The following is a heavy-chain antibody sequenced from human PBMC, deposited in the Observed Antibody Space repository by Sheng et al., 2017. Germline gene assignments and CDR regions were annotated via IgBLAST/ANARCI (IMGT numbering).Heavy chain of an antibody. CDR1: GGTFSSYA. CDR3: ARGRHSDSSGNYYNFDY. Sequence: QVQLVQSGAEVKKPGSSVKVSCKASGGTFSSYAISWVRQAAGQGLEWMGWMNPNNGNTGYAQKFQGRVTMTRNTSISTAYMELSSLRSDDTAVYYCARGRHSDSSGNYYNFDYWAREPWSPSPQ. V-gene: IGHV1-8*02. J-gene: IGHJ4*02. D-gene: IGHD3-22*01. CDR2: MNPNNGNT.